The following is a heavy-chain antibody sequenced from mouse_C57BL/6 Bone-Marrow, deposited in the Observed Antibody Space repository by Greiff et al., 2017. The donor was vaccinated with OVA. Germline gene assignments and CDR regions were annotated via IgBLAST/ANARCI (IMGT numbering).Heavy chain of an antibody. D-gene: IGHD1-1*01. CDR3: ARGMLLRGFAY. CDR1: GFTFSDYG. CDR2: ISSGSSTI. J-gene: IGHJ3*01. Sequence: EVKLVESGGGLVKPGGSLKLSCAASGFTFSDYGMHWVRQAPEKGLEWVAYISSGSSTIYYADTVKGRFTISRDNAKNTLFLQMTSLRSEDTAMYYCARGMLLRGFAYWGQGTLVTVSA. V-gene: IGHV5-17*01.